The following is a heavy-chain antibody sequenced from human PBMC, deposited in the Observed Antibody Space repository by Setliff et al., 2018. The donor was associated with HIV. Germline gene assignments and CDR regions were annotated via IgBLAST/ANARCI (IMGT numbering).Heavy chain of an antibody. Sequence: GASVKVSCKASGGTFSSYPISWVRQAPGQGLEWMGGIIPIFGTTHYAQKFQGRVTVTADESTSTAYMQLSSLRSDDTAVYYCARGRNYDSSGYGDYYYYMDVWGKGTTVTAP. CDR1: GGTFSSYP. D-gene: IGHD3-22*01. V-gene: IGHV1-69*13. J-gene: IGHJ6*03. CDR3: ARGRNYDSSGYGDYYYYMDV. CDR2: IIPIFGTT.